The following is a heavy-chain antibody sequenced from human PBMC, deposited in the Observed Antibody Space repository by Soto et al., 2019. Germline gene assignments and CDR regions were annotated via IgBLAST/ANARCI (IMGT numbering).Heavy chain of an antibody. CDR1: GGSFSCYY. CDR2: INHSGST. Sequence: SETLSLTCAVYGGSFSCYYWSWIRQPPGKGLEWIGEINHSGSTNYNPSLKSRVTISVDTSKNQFSLKLSSVTAADTAVYYCARRSLDPTVSYFDYWGQGTLVTVSS. V-gene: IGHV4-34*01. J-gene: IGHJ4*02. CDR3: ARRSLDPTVSYFDY. D-gene: IGHD4-17*01.